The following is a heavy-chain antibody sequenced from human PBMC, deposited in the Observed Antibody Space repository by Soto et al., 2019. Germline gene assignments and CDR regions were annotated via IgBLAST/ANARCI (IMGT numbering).Heavy chain of an antibody. V-gene: IGHV3-30-3*01. D-gene: IGHD6-19*01. J-gene: IGHJ4*02. CDR1: GFTFSSYA. Sequence: QVQLVESGGGVVQPGRSLRLSCAASGFTFSSYAMHWVRQAPGKGLEWVAVISYDGSNKYYADSVKGRFTISRDNSKNTLYLQMNSLRAEDTAVYYCERYGYSSGWYFDYWGQGTLVSVSS. CDR3: ERYGYSSGWYFDY. CDR2: ISYDGSNK.